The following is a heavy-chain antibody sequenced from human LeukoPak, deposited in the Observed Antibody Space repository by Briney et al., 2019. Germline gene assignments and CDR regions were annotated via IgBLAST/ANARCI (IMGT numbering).Heavy chain of an antibody. CDR2: MNSGGTTI. J-gene: IGHJ4*02. V-gene: IGHV3-74*01. CDR3: ARGGNYYLDY. Sequence: GGSLRLSCAVSGFTFSSAWMHWVRQAPGKGLEWVSRMNSGGTTINYADSVKGRFTISRDNAKNTLYLQMHSLTAEGTAVYFCARGGNYYLDYWGQGTLATVSS. CDR1: GFTFSSAW.